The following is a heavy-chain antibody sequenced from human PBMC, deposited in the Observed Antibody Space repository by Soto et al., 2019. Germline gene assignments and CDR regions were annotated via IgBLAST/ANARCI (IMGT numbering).Heavy chain of an antibody. Sequence: SETLSLTCTVSGGSVTNSSYYWGWIRQSPGKGLEWIGSVYYRGRSYSKSSVKSRVTISVDTSKNRFSLSLNSVTASDTAVYFCVSQRTTVPTQAYFDYWGPGXLVTVSS. CDR2: VYYRGRS. CDR1: GGSVTNSSYY. CDR3: VSQRTTVPTQAYFDY. V-gene: IGHV4-39*01. J-gene: IGHJ4*02. D-gene: IGHD4-17*01.